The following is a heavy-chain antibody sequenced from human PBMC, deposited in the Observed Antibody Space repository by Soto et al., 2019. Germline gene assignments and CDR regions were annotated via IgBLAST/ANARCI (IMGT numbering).Heavy chain of an antibody. J-gene: IGHJ4*02. D-gene: IGHD3-22*01. Sequence: GGSLRLSCAASGFTFSSYWMHWVRQAPGKGLVWVSRINSDGSSTSYADSVKGRFTISRDNAKNTLYLQMNSLRAEDTAVYYCAIRDSYYDSRDYYAYWSQGTLDTVSS. CDR2: INSDGSST. CDR1: GFTFSSYW. CDR3: AIRDSYYDSRDYYAY. V-gene: IGHV3-74*01.